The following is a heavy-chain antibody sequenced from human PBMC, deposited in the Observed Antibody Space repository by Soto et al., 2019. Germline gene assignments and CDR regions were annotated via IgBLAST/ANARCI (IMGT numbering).Heavy chain of an antibody. J-gene: IGHJ4*02. D-gene: IGHD2-2*02. Sequence: GGSLRLSCAASGFTFSSYGMHWVRQAPGKGLEWVAVIWYDGSNKYYADSVKGRFTISRDNSKNTLYLQMNSLRAEDTAVYYCARETEMATIPTLAYWGQGTLVTVSS. CDR3: ARETEMATIPTLAY. V-gene: IGHV3-33*01. CDR1: GFTFSSYG. CDR2: IWYDGSNK.